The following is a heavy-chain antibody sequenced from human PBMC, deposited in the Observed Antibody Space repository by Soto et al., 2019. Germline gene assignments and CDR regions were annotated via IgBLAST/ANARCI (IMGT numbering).Heavy chain of an antibody. CDR1: GFTFSSYW. CDR2: IKQDGSEK. V-gene: IGHV3-7*01. D-gene: IGHD3-10*01. J-gene: IGHJ3*02. Sequence: GGSLRLSCAASGFTFSSYWMSWVRQAPGKGLEWVANIKQDGSEKYYVDSVKGRFTISRDNAKNSLYLQMNSLRAEDTAVYYCAGRRPSITMVRGVIRRIDAFDIWGQGTMVTVSS. CDR3: AGRRPSITMVRGVIRRIDAFDI.